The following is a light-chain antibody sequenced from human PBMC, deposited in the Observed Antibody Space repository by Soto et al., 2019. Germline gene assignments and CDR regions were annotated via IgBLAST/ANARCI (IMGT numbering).Light chain of an antibody. J-gene: IGLJ1*01. V-gene: IGLV2-8*01. CDR3: KSYAGSNTYV. CDR2: EVV. CDR1: KNDIGVYDF. Sequence: ALTHPPSASWSPGQSVTISCTGTKNDIGVYDFVSWYQHHPGKAPRLIIYEVVQRPSGVPDRFSGSKSGNTASLTVSGLQAADEADYFCKSYAGSNTYVFGSGTKVTVL.